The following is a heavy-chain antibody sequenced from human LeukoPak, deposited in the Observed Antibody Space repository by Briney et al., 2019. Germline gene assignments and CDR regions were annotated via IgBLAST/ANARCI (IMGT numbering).Heavy chain of an antibody. J-gene: IGHJ4*02. D-gene: IGHD4-17*01. V-gene: IGHV4-4*02. CDR3: ARDRYGDHTYFDY. CDR2: IYHSGST. Sequence: SETLSLTCAVSGGSISSSNWWSWVRQPPGKGLEWIGEIYHSGSTNYNPSLKSRVTISVDKSKNQFSLKLSSVTAADTAVYYCARDRYGDHTYFDYWGQGTLVTVSS. CDR1: GGSISSSNW.